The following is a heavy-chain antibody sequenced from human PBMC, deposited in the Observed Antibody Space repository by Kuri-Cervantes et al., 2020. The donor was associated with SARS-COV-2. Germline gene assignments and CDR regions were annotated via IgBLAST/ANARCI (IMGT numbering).Heavy chain of an antibody. J-gene: IGHJ5*02. V-gene: IGHV4-59*01. CDR3: AREGGLLWFGESSGYNWSDP. Sequence: SETLSLTCTVSGGSISSYFWSWIRQPPGKGLEWIGYIYYSGGTNYNPSLKSRVTISVDTSKNQFSLKLSSVTAADTAVYYCAREGGLLWFGESSGYNWSDPWGQGTLVTVSS. CDR1: GGSISSYF. D-gene: IGHD3-10*01. CDR2: IYYSGGT.